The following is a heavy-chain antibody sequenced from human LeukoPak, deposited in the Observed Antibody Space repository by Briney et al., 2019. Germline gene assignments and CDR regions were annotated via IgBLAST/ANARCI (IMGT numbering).Heavy chain of an antibody. J-gene: IGHJ4*02. D-gene: IGHD3-22*01. CDR3: AKDATMIVVATPDH. CDR2: ISYDGSNK. Sequence: GGSLRPSCAASGFTFSSYGMHWVRQAPGKGLEWVAGISYDGSNKYYADSVKGRFTISRDNSKNTLYLQMNSLRAEDTAVYYCAKDATMIVVATPDHWGQGTLVTVSS. CDR1: GFTFSSYG. V-gene: IGHV3-30*18.